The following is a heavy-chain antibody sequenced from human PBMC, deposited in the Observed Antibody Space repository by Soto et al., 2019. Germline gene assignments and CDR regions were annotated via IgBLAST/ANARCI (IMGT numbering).Heavy chain of an antibody. CDR3: ARVDFWSGYYFQH. D-gene: IGHD3-3*01. V-gene: IGHV1-2*04. CDR2: INPNSGGT. Sequence: GASVKVSCKASGYTFTGYYMHWVRQAPGQGLEWMGWINPNSGGTNYAQKFQGWVTMTRDTSISTAYMELSRLRSDDTAVYYCARVDFWSGYYFQHWGQGTLVTVSS. CDR1: GYTFTGYY. J-gene: IGHJ1*01.